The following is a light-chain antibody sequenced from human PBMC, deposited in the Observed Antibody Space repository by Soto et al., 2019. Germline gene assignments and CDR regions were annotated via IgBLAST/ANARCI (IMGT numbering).Light chain of an antibody. J-gene: IGKJ1*01. CDR2: GAS. V-gene: IGKV3-20*01. CDR1: QSVSSSY. CDR3: QQYSNSAWT. Sequence: EIVLTQSPGTLSLSPGERATLSCRASQSVSSSYLAWYQQKPGQAPRLLIFGASSRATGIPDRFSGSGSVSDFTLTITRLEPEDLAVYYCQQYSNSAWTFGQGTRVEIK.